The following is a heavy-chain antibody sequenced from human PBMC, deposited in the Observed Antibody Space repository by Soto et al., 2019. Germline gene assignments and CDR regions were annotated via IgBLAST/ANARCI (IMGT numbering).Heavy chain of an antibody. CDR3: ARSHITMIVVAPGAEYFQH. Sequence: ASVKVSCKASGGTFSGYAISWVRQAPGQGLEWMGGIIPIFGTANYAQKFQGRVTITADESTSTAYMELSSLRSEDTAVYYCARSHITMIVVAPGAEYFQHWGQGTLVTVSS. J-gene: IGHJ1*01. V-gene: IGHV1-69*13. CDR2: IIPIFGTA. CDR1: GGTFSGYA. D-gene: IGHD3-22*01.